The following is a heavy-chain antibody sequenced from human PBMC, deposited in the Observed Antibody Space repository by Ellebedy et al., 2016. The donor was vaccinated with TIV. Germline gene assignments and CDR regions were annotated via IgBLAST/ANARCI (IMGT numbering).Heavy chain of an antibody. V-gene: IGHV3-33*01. CDR3: ARDDEYRFDY. Sequence: GESLKISCAASRFTFSNYGMYWVRQAPGKGLEWVAIIWYDGSNEYYADSVKGRFTISRDNSKNTLYLQMNSLRAEDSAVYYCARDDEYRFDYWGQGALVTVSS. D-gene: IGHD2/OR15-2a*01. CDR1: RFTFSNYG. J-gene: IGHJ4*02. CDR2: IWYDGSNE.